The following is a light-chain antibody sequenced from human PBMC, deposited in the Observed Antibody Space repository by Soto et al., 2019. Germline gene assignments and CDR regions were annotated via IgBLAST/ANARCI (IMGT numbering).Light chain of an antibody. V-gene: IGKV3-20*01. CDR3: QQYGSSPPMYT. J-gene: IGKJ2*01. CDR2: GVS. Sequence: EIVLTQSPGTLSLSPGERATLSCRASQSVSSSDLVWYQQKPGQAPRLLIYGVSSRATGIPDRFSGSGSGTDFPLASSRLEPEDFAVSYCQQYGSSPPMYTFGQGTKLEIK. CDR1: QSVSSSD.